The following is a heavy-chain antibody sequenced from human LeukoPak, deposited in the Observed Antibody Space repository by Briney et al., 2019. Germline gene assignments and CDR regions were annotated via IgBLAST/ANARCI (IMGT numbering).Heavy chain of an antibody. CDR2: ISAYNGNT. V-gene: IGHV1-18*01. CDR1: GYTFTNYG. CDR3: ARGGLLSDGLDV. Sequence: ASVTVSCKASGYTFTNYGFTWVRQAPGQGHEWMGWISAYNGNTNYAQRFQGRVTMTTDTSTSTVSMELRSLRSDDAAVYYCARGGLLSDGLDVWGLGTSVTVSS. J-gene: IGHJ6*02.